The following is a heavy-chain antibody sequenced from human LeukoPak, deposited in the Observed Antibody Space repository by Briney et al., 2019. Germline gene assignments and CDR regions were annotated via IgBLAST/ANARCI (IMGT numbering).Heavy chain of an antibody. V-gene: IGHV3-49*04. CDR3: AELGITMIGGV. D-gene: IGHD3-10*02. Sequence: GGSLRLSCIASGFTFGDYIVSWVRQAPGKGLEWVGFIRSKSSGGTTVYAASVEGRFTISRDDSKSIAYLQMNSLKTEDTAVYYCAELGITMIGGVWGKGTTVTISS. J-gene: IGHJ6*04. CDR1: GFTFGDYI. CDR2: IRSKSSGGTT.